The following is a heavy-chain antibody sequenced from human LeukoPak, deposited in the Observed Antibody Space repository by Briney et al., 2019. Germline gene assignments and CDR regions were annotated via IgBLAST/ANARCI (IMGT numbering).Heavy chain of an antibody. V-gene: IGHV4-61*05. CDR2: IYYSGST. J-gene: IGHJ4*02. CDR1: GGSISSSNYY. CDR3: ARTLRFLEWSYDY. D-gene: IGHD3-3*01. Sequence: PSETLSLTCTVSGGSISSSNYYWSWIRQPPGKGLEWIGYIYYSGSTYYNPSLKSRVTISVDTSKNQFSLKLSSVTAADTAVYYCARTLRFLEWSYDYWGQGTLVTVSS.